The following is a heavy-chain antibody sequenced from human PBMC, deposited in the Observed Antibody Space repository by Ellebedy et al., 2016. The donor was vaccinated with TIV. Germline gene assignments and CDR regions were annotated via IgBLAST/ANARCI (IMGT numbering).Heavy chain of an antibody. CDR2: ISTISDDV. D-gene: IGHD5-12*01. Sequence: GESLKISCAASGFAFGGFCMNWVRQAPGKGLEWVSSISTISDDVHHADSVKGRFTISRDNSKNSLCLQMNGLRAEDTSVYYCARGGHGGFAGWDRMDVWGQGTTVTVSS. CDR1: GFAFGGFC. J-gene: IGHJ6*02. V-gene: IGHV3-21*01. CDR3: ARGGHGGFAGWDRMDV.